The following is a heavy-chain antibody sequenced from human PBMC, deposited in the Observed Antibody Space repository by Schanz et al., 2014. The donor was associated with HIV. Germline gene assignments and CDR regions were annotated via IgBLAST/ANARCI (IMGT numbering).Heavy chain of an antibody. Sequence: VQLVESGGGAVQPGRSLRLSCAASGFTFSSSGMHWVRQAPGKGLEWVSSISSISSYIYYGDSVKGRFTISRDNAKNSLYLQMSGLRAEDTAVYYCAREGLLSYGLDLWGQGTPVTVSS. CDR3: AREGLLSYGLDL. V-gene: IGHV3-21*01. CDR2: ISSISSYI. CDR1: GFTFSSSG. D-gene: IGHD1-26*01. J-gene: IGHJ5*02.